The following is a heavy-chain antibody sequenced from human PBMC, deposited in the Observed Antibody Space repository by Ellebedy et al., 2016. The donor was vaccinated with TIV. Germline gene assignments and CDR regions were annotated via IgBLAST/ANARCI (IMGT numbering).Heavy chain of an antibody. CDR3: ARDKPLGITGTTFFDY. CDR2: IYYSGNT. Sequence: GSLRLXXTVSGGSISSYYWSWIRQPPGKGLEWIGYIYYSGNTNYNPSLKSRVTISVDKSKNQFSLKLSSVTAADTAVYYCARDKPLGITGTTFFDYWGQGTLVTVSS. J-gene: IGHJ4*02. V-gene: IGHV4-59*12. CDR1: GGSISSYY. D-gene: IGHD1-7*01.